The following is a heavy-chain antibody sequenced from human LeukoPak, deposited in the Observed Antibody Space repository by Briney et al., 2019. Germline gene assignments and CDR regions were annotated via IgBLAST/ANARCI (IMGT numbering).Heavy chain of an antibody. CDR1: GGTFSSYA. D-gene: IGHD2-15*01. J-gene: IGHJ5*02. V-gene: IGHV1-69*10. CDR3: ASSPPSRYCSGGSCVNWFDP. Sequence: SVKVSCKASGGTFSSYAISWVRQAPGQGLEWMGGIIPVFDIANYAQKFQGRVTITADKSTSTAYMELSSLRSEDTAVYYCASSPPSRYCSGGSCVNWFDPWGQGTLVTVSS. CDR2: IIPVFDIA.